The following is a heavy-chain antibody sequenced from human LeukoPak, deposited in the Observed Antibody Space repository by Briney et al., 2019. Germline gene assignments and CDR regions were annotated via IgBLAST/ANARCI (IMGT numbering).Heavy chain of an antibody. V-gene: IGHV4-34*01. Sequence: PSETLSLTCAVYGGSFSGYYWSWIRQPPGKGLEWIGEINHSGSTNYNPSLKSRVTISVDTSKNQFSLKLSSVTAADTAVYYCARPNIVGATSLDYWGQGTLVTVSS. D-gene: IGHD1-26*01. CDR2: INHSGST. J-gene: IGHJ4*02. CDR3: ARPNIVGATSLDY. CDR1: GGSFSGYY.